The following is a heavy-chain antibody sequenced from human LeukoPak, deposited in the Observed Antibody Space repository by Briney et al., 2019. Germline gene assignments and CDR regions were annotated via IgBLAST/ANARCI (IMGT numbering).Heavy chain of an antibody. D-gene: IGHD2-2*01. V-gene: IGHV3-9*01. CDR2: VSWNSVSL. CDR3: AKENIYCSGTSCYHDAFDI. CDR1: GFTFDDYA. Sequence: GGSLRLSCAASGFTFDDYAMHWVRQAPGKGLEWVSGVSWNSVSLDYADSVKGRFTISRDNAKNSLYLQMNSLRAEDTALYYCAKENIYCSGTSCYHDAFDIWGRGTMVTVSS. J-gene: IGHJ3*02.